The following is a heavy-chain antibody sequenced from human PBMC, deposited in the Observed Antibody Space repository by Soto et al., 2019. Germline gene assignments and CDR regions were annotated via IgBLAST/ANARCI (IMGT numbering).Heavy chain of an antibody. CDR1: GYTFPSHY. V-gene: IGHV1-46*01. J-gene: IGHJ4*02. D-gene: IGHD6-13*01. CDR2: INPSGGST. Sequence: GASVKVSCKASGYTFPSHYMHWVRQAPGQRLEWMGKINPSGGSTSYAQKFQGRVTMTRDTSTSTVYMELSSLRSEDTAVYYCARFPLSDLGIAARQASSGDPYYFDYWGQGTLVTVSS. CDR3: ARFPLSDLGIAARQASSGDPYYFDY.